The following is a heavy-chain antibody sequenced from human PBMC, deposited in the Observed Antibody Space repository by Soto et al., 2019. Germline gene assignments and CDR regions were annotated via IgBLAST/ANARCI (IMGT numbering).Heavy chain of an antibody. Sequence: PGGSLRLSCAASGFTFSSFGMNWVRQAPGKGLGWVSSISSGSSYTYYADSVKGRFTISRDNAKNSLYLQMNSLRAEDTAVYYCARGGSRSPYHFDYWGQGTLVTVSS. CDR2: ISSGSSYT. D-gene: IGHD6-13*01. CDR3: ARGGSRSPYHFDY. CDR1: GFTFSSFG. V-gene: IGHV3-21*06. J-gene: IGHJ4*02.